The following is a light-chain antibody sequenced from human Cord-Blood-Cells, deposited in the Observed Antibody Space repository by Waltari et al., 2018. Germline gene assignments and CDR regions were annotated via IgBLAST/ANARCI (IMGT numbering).Light chain of an antibody. V-gene: IGLV9-49*01. Sequence: QPVLTQPPSASASLGASVTLTCTLSSGYSNSKVDWYQQRPGKGPRLLMRVGTGGMVGSKGDGIPDRFSVLGSGRNRYLTIKNIQEEDESDYHCGADHGSGSNFVSVFGGGTKLTVL. CDR2: VGTGGMVG. CDR1: SGYSNSK. J-gene: IGLJ3*02. CDR3: GADHGSGSNFVSV.